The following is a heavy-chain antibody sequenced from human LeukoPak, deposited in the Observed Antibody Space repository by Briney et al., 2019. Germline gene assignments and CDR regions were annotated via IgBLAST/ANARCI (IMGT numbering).Heavy chain of an antibody. CDR2: INSSGGST. Sequence: ASVKVSCKASGYTFTIYYMHWVRQAPGQGLEWMGIINSSGGSTSYAQKFQGRVTMTRDTSTSTVYMELSSLRSEDTAVYYCARGRSVVLRFLEWSQFDYWGQGTLVTVSS. V-gene: IGHV1-46*01. D-gene: IGHD3-3*01. CDR1: GYTFTIYY. J-gene: IGHJ4*02. CDR3: ARGRSVVLRFLEWSQFDY.